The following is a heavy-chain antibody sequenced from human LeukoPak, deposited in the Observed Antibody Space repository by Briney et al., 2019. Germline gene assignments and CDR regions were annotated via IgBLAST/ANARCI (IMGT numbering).Heavy chain of an antibody. CDR1: GYTFTSYD. V-gene: IGHV1-8*01. J-gene: IGHJ6*03. CDR3: AKDKYNFWSGSNYYMDV. D-gene: IGHD3-3*01. Sequence: ASVKVSCKASGYTFTSYDINWVRQATGQGLEWMGWMNPNSGNTGYAQKFQGRVTMTRNTSISTAYMELSSLRAEDTAVYYCAKDKYNFWSGSNYYMDVWGKGTTVTVSS. CDR2: MNPNSGNT.